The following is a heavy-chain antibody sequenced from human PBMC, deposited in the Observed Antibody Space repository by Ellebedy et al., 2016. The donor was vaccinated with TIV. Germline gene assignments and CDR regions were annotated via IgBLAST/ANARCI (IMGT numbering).Heavy chain of an antibody. CDR1: GYTFTSYA. CDR3: AGEGYSYGFDY. J-gene: IGHJ4*02. D-gene: IGHD5-18*01. Sequence: AASVKVSCKASGYTFTSYAMHWVRQAPGQRLELMGWINAGNGNTKYSTKSQGRVTITRDTSASTAYMELSSMRSEDTAVYYWAGEGYSYGFDYWGQGTLVTVSS. CDR2: INAGNGNT. V-gene: IGHV1-3*01.